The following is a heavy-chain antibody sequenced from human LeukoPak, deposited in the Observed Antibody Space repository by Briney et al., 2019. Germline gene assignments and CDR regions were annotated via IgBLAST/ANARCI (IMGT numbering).Heavy chain of an antibody. Sequence: SETLSLTCTVSGGSISSSSYYWGWIRQPPGKRLEWIGSIYYSGSTYYNPSLKSRVTISVDTSKNQFSLKLSSVTAADTAVYYCARHSRSSWEFDPWGQGTLVTVSS. CDR3: ARHSRSSWEFDP. CDR2: IYYSGST. CDR1: GGSISSSSYY. D-gene: IGHD6-13*01. V-gene: IGHV4-39*01. J-gene: IGHJ5*02.